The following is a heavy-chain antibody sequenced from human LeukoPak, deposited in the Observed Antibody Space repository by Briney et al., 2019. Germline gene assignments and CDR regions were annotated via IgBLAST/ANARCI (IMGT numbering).Heavy chain of an antibody. V-gene: IGHV3-30*18. J-gene: IGHJ4*02. CDR2: ISYDGSNK. CDR3: AKDHYDHFPAIDY. CDR1: GFTFSSYG. D-gene: IGHD3-3*01. Sequence: GRSLRLSCAASGFTFSSYGMHWVRQVPGKGLEWVAVISYDGSNKYYADSVKGRFTISRDNSKNTLYLQMNSLRAEDTAVYYCAKDHYDHFPAIDYWGQGTLVTVSS.